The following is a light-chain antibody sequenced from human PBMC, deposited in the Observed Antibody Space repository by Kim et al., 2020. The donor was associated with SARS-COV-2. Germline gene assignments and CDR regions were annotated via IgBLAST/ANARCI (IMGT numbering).Light chain of an antibody. Sequence: IVMTQSPGTLSMSPGERATLSCRASQSVSSNFAWFQQKPGQAPRLLIYAASIRATGITARFSGSGSETEFTLTISSMQSEDFAVYYCRHYNNWPHYTFGQGTKLEI. V-gene: IGKV3D-15*01. CDR1: QSVSSN. CDR2: AAS. J-gene: IGKJ2*01. CDR3: RHYNNWPHYT.